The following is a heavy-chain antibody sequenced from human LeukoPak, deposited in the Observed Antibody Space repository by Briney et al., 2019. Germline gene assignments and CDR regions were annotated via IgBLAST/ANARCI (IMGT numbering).Heavy chain of an antibody. CDR1: GGSIRSRYGY. CDR3: ANLGSTNGAIGD. CDR2: VYYSGTT. J-gene: IGHJ4*02. Sequence: KPSETLSLTRAVSGGSIRSRYGYWGWIRHPPRKGLGWIGSVYYSGTTYYNPSLKSRVIISVGTSKRQFSLGLSSVTAADTAVYYCANLGSTNGAIGDWGQGTRVIVSS. D-gene: IGHD2-8*01. V-gene: IGHV4-39*01.